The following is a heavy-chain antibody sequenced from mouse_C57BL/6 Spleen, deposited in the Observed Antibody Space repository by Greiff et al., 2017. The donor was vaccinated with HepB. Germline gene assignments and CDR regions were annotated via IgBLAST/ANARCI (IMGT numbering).Heavy chain of an antibody. V-gene: IGHV1-69*01. CDR1: GYTFTSYW. J-gene: IGHJ1*03. CDR3: ARSTGNPFDV. D-gene: IGHD1-1*01. Sequence: QVQLQQPGAELVMPGASVKLSCKASGYTFTSYWMHWVKQRPGQGLEWIGEIDPSDSYTNYNQKFQGKSTLTVDKSSSTAYMQLSSLTSEDSAVYYCARSTGNPFDVWGTGTTVTVSS. CDR2: IDPSDSYT.